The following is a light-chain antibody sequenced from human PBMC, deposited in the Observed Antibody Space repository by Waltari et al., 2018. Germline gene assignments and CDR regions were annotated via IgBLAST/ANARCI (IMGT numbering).Light chain of an antibody. V-gene: IGKV1-13*02. J-gene: IGKJ4*01. CDR1: QGMTYT. CDR3: QQFNSYPLA. Sequence: AIQLTQSPSSLSASVGDRVTITCRASQGMTYTLAWYQQKPGKHPKVLIHDASSLEIGVPSRFSGSGSGTDFTLTISRLPPEDFATYYCQQFNSYPLAFGGGTKGEIK. CDR2: DAS.